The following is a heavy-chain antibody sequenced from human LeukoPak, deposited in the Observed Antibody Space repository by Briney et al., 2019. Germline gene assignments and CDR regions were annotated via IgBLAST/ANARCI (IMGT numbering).Heavy chain of an antibody. D-gene: IGHD3-10*01. J-gene: IGHJ5*02. V-gene: IGHV4-39*07. CDR2: IYYSGST. CDR1: GGSISSSSYY. Sequence: SETLRLTCTVSGGSISSSSYYWGWIRQPPGKGLEWIGSIYYSGSTYYNPSLKSRVTISVDTSKNQFSLKLSSVTAADTAVYYCARHPMVRGVRILDWFDPWGQGTLVTVSS. CDR3: ARHPMVRGVRILDWFDP.